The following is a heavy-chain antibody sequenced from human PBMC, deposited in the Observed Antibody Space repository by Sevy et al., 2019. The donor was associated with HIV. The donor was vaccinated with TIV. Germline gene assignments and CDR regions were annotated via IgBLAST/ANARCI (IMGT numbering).Heavy chain of an antibody. V-gene: IGHV4-59*08. CDR3: AGENAWGRGYS. D-gene: IGHD1-26*01. J-gene: IGHJ4*02. CDR2: IYYNGHI. Sequence: SEILSLTCTVSGGSITSLYWNWIRQPPGKGLEWVANIYYNGHINYNPSLKSRVTLSLDTSKNQFSLRLSSVTAAGKAMYYCAGENAWGRGYSWGQGTLVTVSS. CDR1: GGSITSLY.